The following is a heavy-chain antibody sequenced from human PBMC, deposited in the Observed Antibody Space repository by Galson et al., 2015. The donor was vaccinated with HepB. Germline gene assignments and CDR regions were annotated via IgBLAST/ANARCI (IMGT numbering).Heavy chain of an antibody. D-gene: IGHD3-16*01. Sequence: SLRLSCAASGFTFSGSAMHWVRQASGKGLEWVGRIRSKANSYATAYAASVEGRFTISRDDSKNTAYLQMNSLKTEDTAVYYCTRHIARGEPGDYWGQGTLVTVSS. CDR3: TRHIARGEPGDY. V-gene: IGHV3-73*01. CDR2: IRSKANSYAT. CDR1: GFTFSGSA. J-gene: IGHJ4*02.